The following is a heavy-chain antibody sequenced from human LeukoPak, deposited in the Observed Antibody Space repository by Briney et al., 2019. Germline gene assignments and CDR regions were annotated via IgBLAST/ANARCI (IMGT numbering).Heavy chain of an antibody. J-gene: IGHJ4*02. CDR2: ISSNGGST. V-gene: IGHV3-64*01. D-gene: IGHD4-17*01. CDR1: GFPFSTYS. Sequence: GGSRRLSWAASGFPFSTYSMHWVRQAPGKGREYVSAISSNGGSTVYANSVRGRFTISRDNSKNTVYLQMGSLRAEDMAVYYCARDGAYGDYDYWGQGTLVTVSS. CDR3: ARDGAYGDYDY.